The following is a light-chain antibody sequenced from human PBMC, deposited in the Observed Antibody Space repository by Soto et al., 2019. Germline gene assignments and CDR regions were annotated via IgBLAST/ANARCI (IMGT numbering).Light chain of an antibody. CDR1: SSNIGAGYV. J-gene: IGLJ2*01. CDR3: QSYDSSLSGSYVV. V-gene: IGLV1-40*01. CDR2: GNS. Sequence: QSVLTQPPSVSGAPGQRVTISCTGSSSNIGAGYVVHWYQQLPGTAPKLLIYGNSNRPSGVPDRFSGSKSGTSASLAITGLQAEDEADYYCQSYDSSLSGSYVVFGGGTKLTVL.